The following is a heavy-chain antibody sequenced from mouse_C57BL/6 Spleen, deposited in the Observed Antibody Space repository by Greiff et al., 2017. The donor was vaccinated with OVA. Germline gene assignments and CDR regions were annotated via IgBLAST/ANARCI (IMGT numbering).Heavy chain of an antibody. CDR3: ARSGLVYYDYDNYAMDY. Sequence: VKLLESGAELARPGASVKLSCKASGYTFTSYGISWVKQRTGQGLEWIGEIYPRSGNTYYNEKFKGKATLTADKSSSTAYMELRSLTSEDSAVYFCARSGLVYYDYDNYAMDYWGQGTSVTVSS. CDR1: GYTFTSYG. CDR2: IYPRSGNT. J-gene: IGHJ4*01. V-gene: IGHV1-81*01. D-gene: IGHD2-4*01.